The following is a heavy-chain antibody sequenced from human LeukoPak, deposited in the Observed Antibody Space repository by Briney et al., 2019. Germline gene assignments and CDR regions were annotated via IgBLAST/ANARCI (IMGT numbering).Heavy chain of an antibody. D-gene: IGHD6-13*01. CDR2: ISWNSGSI. Sequence: GRSLRLSCAASGFTFDDYAMHWVRQAPGKGLEWVSGISWNSGSIGYADSVKGRFTISRDNAKNSLYLQMNSLRAEDTALYYCAKDKGIAAAGYFDYWGQGTLVTVSS. J-gene: IGHJ4*02. CDR1: GFTFDDYA. CDR3: AKDKGIAAAGYFDY. V-gene: IGHV3-9*01.